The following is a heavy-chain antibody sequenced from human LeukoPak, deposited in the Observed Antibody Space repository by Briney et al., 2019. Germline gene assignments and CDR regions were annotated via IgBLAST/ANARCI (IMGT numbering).Heavy chain of an antibody. CDR3: AKYRQQLVRGDYFVY. CDR2: IYYSGST. V-gene: IGHV4-39*07. D-gene: IGHD6-13*01. J-gene: IGHJ4*02. CDR1: GGSISSGSYY. Sequence: SETLSLTCTVSGGSISSGSYYWGWIRQPPGKGLEWIGSIYYSGSTYYNPSLKSRVTISIDTSTNQFSLKLSSVTAADTAVYYCAKYRQQLVRGDYFVYWGQGTLVTVSS.